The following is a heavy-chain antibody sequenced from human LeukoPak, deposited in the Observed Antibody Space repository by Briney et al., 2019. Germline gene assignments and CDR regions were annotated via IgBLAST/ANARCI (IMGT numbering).Heavy chain of an antibody. CDR1: GGSISSSSYY. CDR3: ARASLSRPIRFLEWLPDYYYYYGMDV. Sequence: KPSETLSLTCTVSGGSISSSSYYWGWIRQPPGKGLEWIGYIYYSGSTNYNPSLKSRVTISVDTSKNQFSLKLSSVTAADTAVYYCARASLSRPIRFLEWLPDYYYYYGMDVWGQGTTVTVSS. CDR2: IYYSGST. V-gene: IGHV4-61*05. J-gene: IGHJ6*02. D-gene: IGHD3-3*01.